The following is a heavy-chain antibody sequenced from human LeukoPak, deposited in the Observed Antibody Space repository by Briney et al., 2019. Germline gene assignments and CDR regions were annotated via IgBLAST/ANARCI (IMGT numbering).Heavy chain of an antibody. CDR1: GFTFSDYY. Sequence: PGGSLRLSCAASGFTFSDYYMSWIRQAPGKGLEWVSYISSSSSYTNYADSVKGRFTISRDNAKNSLYLQMNSLRAEDTAVYYCARGGYYDSSGYRWGQGTLVTVSS. CDR2: ISSSSSYT. CDR3: ARGGYYDSSGYR. D-gene: IGHD3-22*01. J-gene: IGHJ4*02. V-gene: IGHV3-11*05.